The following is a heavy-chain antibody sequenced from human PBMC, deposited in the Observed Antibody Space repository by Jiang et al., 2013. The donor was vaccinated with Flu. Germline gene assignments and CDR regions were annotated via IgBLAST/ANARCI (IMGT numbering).Heavy chain of an antibody. CDR1: GFSFSTSGVG. D-gene: IGHD4-17*01. J-gene: IGHJ6*03. CDR2: IYWNDDR. V-gene: IGHV2-5*01. Sequence: PTQTLTLACTFSGFSFSTSGVGVGWIRQPPGKALEWLAVIYWNDDRRYSPSLKTRLTISKDTSDNQVVLTMTNMDPGDTATYYCARMLYGDYVANHMDVWGRGTTITVSS. CDR3: ARMLYGDYVANHMDV.